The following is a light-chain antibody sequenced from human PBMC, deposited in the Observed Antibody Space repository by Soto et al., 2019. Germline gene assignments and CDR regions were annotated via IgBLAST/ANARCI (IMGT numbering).Light chain of an antibody. Sequence: EPVLTQSPGTLSLSPGERATLSCRTSQSVSASQLAWYQQKPGQAPRLLIYGISKRAAGIPDRFTGSGSGTDFTLTIDGLEPEDFAVYYCQQYTQSLWTLGQGTKVDNK. V-gene: IGKV3-20*01. CDR3: QQYTQSLWT. CDR1: QSVSASQ. J-gene: IGKJ1*01. CDR2: GIS.